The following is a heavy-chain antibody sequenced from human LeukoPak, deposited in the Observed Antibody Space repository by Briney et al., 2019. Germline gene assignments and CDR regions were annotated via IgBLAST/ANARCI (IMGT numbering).Heavy chain of an antibody. V-gene: IGHV3-9*03. CDR1: GFTFDDYA. CDR2: ISRNSGSI. J-gene: IGHJ4*02. D-gene: IGHD3-3*01. CDR3: AKGGSGYPYFDY. Sequence: GGSLRLSCAASGFTFDDYAMHWIRQAPGKGLEWVSGISRNSGSIGYADSVKGRFTISRDNAKNSLYLQMNSLRAEDMALYYCAKGGSGYPYFDYWGQGTLVTVSS.